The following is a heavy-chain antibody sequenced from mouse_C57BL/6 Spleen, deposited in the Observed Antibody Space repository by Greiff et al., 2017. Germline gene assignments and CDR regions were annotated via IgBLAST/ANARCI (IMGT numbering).Heavy chain of an antibody. V-gene: IGHV1-64*01. D-gene: IGHD2-4*01. CDR2: IHPNSGST. CDR1: GYTFTSYW. J-gene: IGHJ4*01. CDR3: ARYYDYDYYYAMDY. Sequence: VQLQQPGAELVKPGASVKLSCKASGYTFTSYWMHWVKQRPGQGLEWIGMIHPNSGSTNYNEKFKSKATLTVDKSSSAAYMQLSSLTSEDSAVYYCARYYDYDYYYAMDYWGQGTSVTVSS.